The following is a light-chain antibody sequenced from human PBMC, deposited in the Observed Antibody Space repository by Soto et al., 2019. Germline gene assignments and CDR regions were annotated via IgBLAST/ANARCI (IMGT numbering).Light chain of an antibody. CDR2: GAS. J-gene: IGKJ5*01. CDR3: LQHNFYPPS. CDR1: QGIHKY. Sequence: DIQMPQSPSAMHASVGDRVTITCRASQGIHKYLAWFQQKPGKVPKRLIYGASSLQSGVPSRFSGSGSGTEFTLTISSLQPEDFATYYCLQHNFYPPSFGQGTRLE. V-gene: IGKV1-17*03.